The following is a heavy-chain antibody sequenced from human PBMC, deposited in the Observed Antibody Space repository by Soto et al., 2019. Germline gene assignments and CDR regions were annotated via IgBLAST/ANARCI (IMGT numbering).Heavy chain of an antibody. CDR3: AKDLPPWHYYDSSGYYLDY. D-gene: IGHD3-22*01. V-gene: IGHV3-23*01. J-gene: IGHJ4*02. CDR2: ISGGASNS. CDR1: GFTFRSFA. Sequence: GGSLRLSCAASGFTFRSFAMSWVRQVPGKGLEWIAEISGGASNSFFADTVRGRFTVSRDNSDNTLYLQMNSLRAEDTAVYYCAKDLPPWHYYDSSGYYLDYWGQGTQVTVSS.